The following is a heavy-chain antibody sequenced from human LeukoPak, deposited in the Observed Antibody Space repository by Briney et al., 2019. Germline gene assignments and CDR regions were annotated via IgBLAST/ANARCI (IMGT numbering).Heavy chain of an antibody. Sequence: SETLSLTCTVSGGSISSSSYYWGWIRQPPGKGLVWIGSIYYSGSTYYNPSLKSRVTISVDTSKNQFSLKLSSVTAADTAVYYCARHRTGSSGWYGGPYYFDYWGQGTLVTVPS. CDR1: GGSISSSSYY. D-gene: IGHD6-19*01. CDR2: IYYSGST. CDR3: ARHRTGSSGWYGGPYYFDY. V-gene: IGHV4-39*01. J-gene: IGHJ4*02.